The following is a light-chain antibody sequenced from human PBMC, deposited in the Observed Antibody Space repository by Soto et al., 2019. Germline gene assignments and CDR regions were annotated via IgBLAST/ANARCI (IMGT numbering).Light chain of an antibody. CDR3: AAWDDSFSGLYV. Sequence: VLTQPPSASGTPGQRVTISCSGSSSNIGTYTVNWYQQLPGTAPKLLIFNNDQRPSGVPDRFSGFKYGTAASLAISGLQSEDEADYYCAAWDDSFSGLYVFGNGTKVAVL. J-gene: IGLJ1*01. V-gene: IGLV1-44*01. CDR2: NND. CDR1: SSNIGTYT.